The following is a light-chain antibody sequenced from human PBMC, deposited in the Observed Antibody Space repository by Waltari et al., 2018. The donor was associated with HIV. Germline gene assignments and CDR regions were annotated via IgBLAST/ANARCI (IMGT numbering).Light chain of an antibody. V-gene: IGLV3-25*03. CDR1: TSSKPY. CDR2: KDT. CDR3: QSSDNSEHMI. J-gene: IGLJ2*01. Sequence: SSELTQPPSVSVSPGQTSRISFSRHTSSKPYAYWYQQKPGQAPVVVIMKDTERPSGIPERFSGSSSGTRVTLTIRGVQAEDEADNYCQSSDNSEHMIFGGGTKLTVL.